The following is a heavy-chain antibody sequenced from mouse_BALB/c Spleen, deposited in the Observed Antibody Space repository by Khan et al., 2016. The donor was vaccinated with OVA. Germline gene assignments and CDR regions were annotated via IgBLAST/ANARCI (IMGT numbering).Heavy chain of an antibody. CDR3: TRHGYVAWFTY. CDR2: IDPFSGDT. CDR1: GYSFTTYY. J-gene: IGHJ3*01. V-gene: IGHV1S135*01. D-gene: IGHD2-2*01. Sequence: VQLQQPGLELMKPGASGKISCKASGYSFTTYYIHWVKQSHGKSLEWIGYIDPFSGDTTYNQKFKGMATLTVDKSSSTAYIHLSNLTSEDSAVYYCTRHGYVAWFTYWGQGTLVTVSA.